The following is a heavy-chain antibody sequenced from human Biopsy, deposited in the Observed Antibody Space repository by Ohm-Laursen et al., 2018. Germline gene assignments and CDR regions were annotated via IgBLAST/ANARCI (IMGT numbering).Heavy chain of an antibody. V-gene: IGHV1-18*01. CDR3: AREEDNSGYDYYGMDV. J-gene: IGHJ6*02. CDR2: ISAYNGNR. D-gene: IGHD3-22*01. CDR1: GYTFPSYG. Sequence: SSVKVSCKASGYTFPSYGISWVRQAPGRGLEWMGWISAYNGNRNYAQKFQGRVTMTTDTSTSTAYMELRSLRSDDTAVYFCAREEDNSGYDYYGMDVWGQGTTVTVSS.